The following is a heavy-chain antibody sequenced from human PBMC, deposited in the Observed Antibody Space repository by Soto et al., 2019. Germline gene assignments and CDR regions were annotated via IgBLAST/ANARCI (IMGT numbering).Heavy chain of an antibody. D-gene: IGHD6-13*01. CDR2: INAGNGNT. Sequence: ASVKVSCTASGYTFTSYAMHWVRQAPGQRLEWMGWINAGNGNTKYSQKFQGRVTITRDTSASTAYMELSSLRSEDTAVYYCAHSSGSGYYYYGMDVWGQGTTVTSP. V-gene: IGHV1-3*01. CDR3: AHSSGSGYYYYGMDV. J-gene: IGHJ6*02. CDR1: GYTFTSYA.